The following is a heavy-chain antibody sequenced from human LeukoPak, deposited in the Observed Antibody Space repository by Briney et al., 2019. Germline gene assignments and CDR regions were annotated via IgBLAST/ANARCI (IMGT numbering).Heavy chain of an antibody. D-gene: IGHD5-12*01. Sequence: SQTLSLTCTVSGYSITIGYYWGCIRQPPGKRLAWIANIYHSGSTYYNPSLKSRVAISVDTSKNQFSLQLSSVTAADTAVYYCARVDWLRDYYYYMDVWGSGTTVTVSS. J-gene: IGHJ6*03. CDR1: GYSITIGYY. CDR3: ARVDWLRDYYYYMDV. V-gene: IGHV4-38-2*02. CDR2: IYHSGST.